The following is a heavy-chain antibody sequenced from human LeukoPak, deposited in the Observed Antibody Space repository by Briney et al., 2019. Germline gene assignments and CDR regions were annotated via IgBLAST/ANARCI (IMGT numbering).Heavy chain of an antibody. CDR2: IIPIFGTT. CDR1: GGTFNSYA. CDR3: ARGYDSRGYYPDY. V-gene: IGHV1-69*06. J-gene: IGHJ4*02. D-gene: IGHD3-22*01. Sequence: SVKVSCKASGGTFNSYAISWVRQAPGQGLEWMGGIIPIFGTTNYARKFRGRVTLTADKSTRTAYMELSSLRSEDTAVYYCARGYDSRGYYPDYWGQGTLVAVSS.